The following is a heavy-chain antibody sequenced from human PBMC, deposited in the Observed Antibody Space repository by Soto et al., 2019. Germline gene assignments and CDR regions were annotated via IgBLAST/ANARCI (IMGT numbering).Heavy chain of an antibody. CDR2: ISSSSSTI. Sequence: PGGSLRLSCAASGFTFSSYSMNWVRQAPGKGLEWVSYISSSSSTIYYADSVKGRFTISRDNAKNSLYLQMNSLRAEDTAVYYWARDTNYYDSSGYSLGAFDIWGQGTMVTVSS. CDR3: ARDTNYYDSSGYSLGAFDI. D-gene: IGHD3-22*01. V-gene: IGHV3-48*01. J-gene: IGHJ3*02. CDR1: GFTFSSYS.